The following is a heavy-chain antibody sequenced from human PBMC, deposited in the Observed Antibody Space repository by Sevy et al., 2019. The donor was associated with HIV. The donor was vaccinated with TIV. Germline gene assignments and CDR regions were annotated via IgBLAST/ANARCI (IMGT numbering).Heavy chain of an antibody. CDR2: ISAYNGNT. Sequence: ASVKVSCKASGYTFTSYGISWVRQDPGQGLEWMGWISAYNGNTNYAQKLQGRVTMTTDTSTSTAYMELRSLRADDTAVYYCARGVITFGGVIVNFDYWGQGTLVTVSS. D-gene: IGHD3-16*02. J-gene: IGHJ4*02. CDR1: GYTFTSYG. CDR3: ARGVITFGGVIVNFDY. V-gene: IGHV1-18*01.